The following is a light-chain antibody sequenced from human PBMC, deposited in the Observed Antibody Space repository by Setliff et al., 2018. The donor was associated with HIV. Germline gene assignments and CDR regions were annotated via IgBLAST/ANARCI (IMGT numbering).Light chain of an antibody. Sequence: QSALTQPASVSGSPGQSITISCTGTSSDVGGYNYVSWYQQHPGKAPKLMIYDVTKRPSGVSIRFSGSKSGNTASLTISGLQGEDEADYFCGSFTSSSTFVFGTGTKVTVL. CDR2: DVT. V-gene: IGLV2-14*01. J-gene: IGLJ1*01. CDR3: GSFTSSSTFV. CDR1: SSDVGGYNY.